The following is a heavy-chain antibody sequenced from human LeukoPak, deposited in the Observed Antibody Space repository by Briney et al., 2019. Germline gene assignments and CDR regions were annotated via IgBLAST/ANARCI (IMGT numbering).Heavy chain of an antibody. J-gene: IGHJ4*02. V-gene: IGHV4-38-2*02. CDR3: ARDPTAEYYFDY. Sequence: PSETLSLTCAVSGYSISSGYYWGWIRQPPGKGLEWIGIIYHSGSTYYNPSLKSRVTISVDTSKNQFSLKPSSVTAADTAVYYCARDPTAEYYFDYWGQGTLVTVSS. CDR1: GYSISSGYY. D-gene: IGHD4-17*01. CDR2: IYHSGST.